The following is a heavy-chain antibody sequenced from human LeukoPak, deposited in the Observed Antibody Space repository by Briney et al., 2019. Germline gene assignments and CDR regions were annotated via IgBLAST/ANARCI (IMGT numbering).Heavy chain of an antibody. V-gene: IGHV1-2*02. J-gene: IGHJ6*03. CDR2: INPNSGGT. D-gene: IGHD1-1*01. CDR3: ARDAVQLERRNYYYYYMDV. CDR1: GYTFTGYY. Sequence: ASVKVSCKASGYTFTGYYMHWVRQAPGQGLEWMGWINPNSGGTNYAQKFQGRVTMTRDTSISTAYMELSRLRSDDTAVYYRARDAVQLERRNYYYYYMDVWGKGTTVTVSS.